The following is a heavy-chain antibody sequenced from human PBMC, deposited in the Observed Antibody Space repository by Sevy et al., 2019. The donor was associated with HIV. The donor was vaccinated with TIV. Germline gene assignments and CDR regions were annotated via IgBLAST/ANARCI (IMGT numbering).Heavy chain of an antibody. D-gene: IGHD3-10*01. CDR2: MRQDGSEK. CDR1: GFTFSSYW. CDR3: ARGIYGSGSRLGLGY. V-gene: IGHV3-7*01. J-gene: IGHJ4*02. Sequence: GGSLRLSCAASGFTFSSYWMTWVRQAPGKGLEWVANMRQDGSEKYYGDSVKGRFTISRDNAKNSLYLQMNSLRAEDTAVYYCARGIYGSGSRLGLGYWGQGTLVTVSS.